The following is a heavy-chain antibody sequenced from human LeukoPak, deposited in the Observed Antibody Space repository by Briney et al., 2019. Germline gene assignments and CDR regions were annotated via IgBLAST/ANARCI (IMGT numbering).Heavy chain of an antibody. CDR3: ARDTIRGVIYSRDFQPPLGWFDP. D-gene: IGHD3-10*01. J-gene: IGHJ5*02. Sequence: KPSETLSLTCTVSGYFIRSGFYWGWIRQPPGKGLEWIGSFYHSGSTYYNPSLESRVTISLDTSKNQLSLKLTSVTAADTAVYYCARDTIRGVIYSRDFQPPLGWFDPWGQGTLVTVSS. V-gene: IGHV4-38-2*02. CDR1: GYFIRSGFY. CDR2: FYHSGST.